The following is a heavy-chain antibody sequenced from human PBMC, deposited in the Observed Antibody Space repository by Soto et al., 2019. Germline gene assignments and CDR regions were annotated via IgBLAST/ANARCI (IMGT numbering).Heavy chain of an antibody. CDR1: GGSISSSTYY. V-gene: IGHV4-39*01. D-gene: IGHD3-10*01. Sequence: QLQLQESGPGLVKPSETLSLTCTVSGGSISSSTYYWGWIRQPPGKGPEWIATIYYSGSTYYNPSLKSRVTISADTSKNQFSLKPSSVTAADTAVYYCARRSYTDTFDIWGQGTMVTVSS. CDR2: IYYSGST. J-gene: IGHJ3*02. CDR3: ARRSYTDTFDI.